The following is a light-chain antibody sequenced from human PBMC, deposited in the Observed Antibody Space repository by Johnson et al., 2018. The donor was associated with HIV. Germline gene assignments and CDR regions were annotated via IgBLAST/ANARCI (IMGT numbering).Light chain of an antibody. CDR2: ENN. Sequence: QSVLTQPPSVSAAPGQKVTISCSGSSSNIGNNYVSWYQQLPGTAPKLLIYENNKLPSGIPDRFSGSQSGTSATLAITGLQPGDAADYYCGTWDSSLRAGCFGTGTKVTVL. CDR1: SSNIGNNY. V-gene: IGLV1-51*02. J-gene: IGLJ1*01. CDR3: GTWDSSLRAGC.